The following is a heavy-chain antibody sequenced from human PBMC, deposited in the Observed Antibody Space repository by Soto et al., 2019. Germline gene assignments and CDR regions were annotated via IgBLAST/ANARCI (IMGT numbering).Heavy chain of an antibody. CDR3: ARVPTYYDFWSDPDYYYGMDV. Sequence: SETLSLTCTVSGGSISSYYWSWIRQPPGKGLEWIGYIYYSGSTNYNPSLKSRVTISVDTSKNQFSLKLSSVTAADTAVYYCARVPTYYDFWSDPDYYYGMDVWGQGTTVPVSS. CDR1: GGSISSYY. D-gene: IGHD3-3*01. V-gene: IGHV4-59*01. J-gene: IGHJ6*02. CDR2: IYYSGST.